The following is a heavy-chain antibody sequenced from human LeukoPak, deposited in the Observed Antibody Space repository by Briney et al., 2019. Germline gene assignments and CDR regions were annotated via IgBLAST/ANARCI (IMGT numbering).Heavy chain of an antibody. V-gene: IGHV3-74*01. CDR2: IYRDGSTT. J-gene: IGHJ4*02. CDR3: ARAGSWFGELNFDY. CDR1: GFGFSRYW. Sequence: GGSLRLSCAASGFGFSRYWMHWVRQAPGTGLKWVSRIYRDGSTTDYADSVKGRFSISRDNSKNTLYLQMNSLRAEDTAVYYCARAGSWFGELNFDYWGQGTLATVSS. D-gene: IGHD3-10*01.